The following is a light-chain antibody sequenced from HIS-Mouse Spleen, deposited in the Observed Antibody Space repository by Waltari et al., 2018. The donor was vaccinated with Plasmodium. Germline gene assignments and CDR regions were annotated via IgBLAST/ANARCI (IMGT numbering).Light chain of an antibody. J-gene: IGLJ2*01. CDR1: TLGDTY. Sequence: SYELTQPPSVSVSPGQTASITCSGDTLGDTYACWYQQKPGQSPVLVIYQDSKRPSGIPDRVAGSNSGNTATLTISGTQAMDEADYYCQAWDSSTVVFGGGTKLTVL. CDR3: QAWDSSTVV. CDR2: QDS. V-gene: IGLV3-1*01.